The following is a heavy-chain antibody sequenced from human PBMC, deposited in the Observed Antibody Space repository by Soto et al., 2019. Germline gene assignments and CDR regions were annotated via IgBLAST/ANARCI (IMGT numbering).Heavy chain of an antibody. Sequence: QVQLVQSGDEVKKPGSSVKVSCKASGGTFSSYAISWVRQAPGQGHAWKGGIIPIFGTANYAQKFQGRVTITADESTSTSYMELSSLRSEDTAVYYCARTLVPDDYYYYGMDVWGQGTTVTVSS. CDR3: ARTLVPDDYYYYGMDV. CDR1: GGTFSSYA. V-gene: IGHV1-69*19. D-gene: IGHD6-6*01. J-gene: IGHJ6*02. CDR2: IIPIFGTA.